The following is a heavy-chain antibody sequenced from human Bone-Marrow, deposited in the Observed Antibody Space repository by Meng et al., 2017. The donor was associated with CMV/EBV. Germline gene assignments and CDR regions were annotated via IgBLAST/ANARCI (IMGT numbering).Heavy chain of an antibody. D-gene: IGHD6-13*01. V-gene: IGHV4-59*01. CDR1: GGSISGYY. CDR3: ARDPIYRAAAGYYYYYGMDV. J-gene: IGHJ6*02. Sequence: SETLSLTCTVSGGSISGYYWSWIRQPPGKGLEWIGYVYYSGSTNYNPSLKSRVTMSVDTSKNQFSLKLSSVTAADTAVYYCARDPIYRAAAGYYYYYGMDVWGQGTTVTVSS. CDR2: VYYSGST.